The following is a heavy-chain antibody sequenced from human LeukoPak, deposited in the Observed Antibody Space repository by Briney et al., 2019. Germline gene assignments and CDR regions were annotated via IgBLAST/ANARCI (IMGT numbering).Heavy chain of an antibody. D-gene: IGHD6-19*01. V-gene: IGHV3-9*01. J-gene: IGHJ5*02. Sequence: PGGSLRVSCAASGFTFDDYAMHWVRQAPGNGLEWVSGISWNSGSIGYADSVKGRFTISRDNAKNSLYLQMNSLRAEDTALYYCAKDIKQWLVGGWFDPWGQGTLVTVSS. CDR3: AKDIKQWLVGGWFDP. CDR1: GFTFDDYA. CDR2: ISWNSGSI.